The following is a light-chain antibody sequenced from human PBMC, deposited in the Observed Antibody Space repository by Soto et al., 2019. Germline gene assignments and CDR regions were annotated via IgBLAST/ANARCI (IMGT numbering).Light chain of an antibody. Sequence: QSALTQPPSASGSPGQSVTISCTGTSSDVGAYDYVSWYQQHPGKAPKLMIYEINKLPSGVPDRFSGSKSGNTASLTVSGLQAEDEADYYCSSFAGSNNFPYVFGTGTKLAVL. V-gene: IGLV2-8*01. J-gene: IGLJ1*01. CDR3: SSFAGSNNFPYV. CDR2: EIN. CDR1: SSDVGAYDY.